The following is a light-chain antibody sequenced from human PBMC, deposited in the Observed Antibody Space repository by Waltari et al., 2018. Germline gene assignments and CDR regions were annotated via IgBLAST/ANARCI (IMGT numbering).Light chain of an antibody. CDR3: SSYAGSNNLI. CDR2: EVS. J-gene: IGLJ1*01. V-gene: IGLV2-8*01. Sequence: QSALTQPPSASGSPGQSVALSCTGTSSAVGGYNYVSWYQQHPGKAPKLMIYEVSKRPSGVPDRFSGSKSGNTASLTVSGLQAEDEADYYCSSYAGSNNLIFGTGTKVTVL. CDR1: SSAVGGYNY.